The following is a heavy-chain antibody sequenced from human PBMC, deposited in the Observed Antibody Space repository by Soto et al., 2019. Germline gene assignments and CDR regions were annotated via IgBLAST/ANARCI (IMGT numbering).Heavy chain of an antibody. V-gene: IGHV3-30*04. CDR1: GFNFSSYA. Sequence: GGSLRLSCAASGFNFSSYAMHWVRQAPGKGLEWVAVISYDGGKKYYADSVKGRFTISRDNSQNTLYVEMTSLSAEDTAVYYCAREGQPAAGTTPHNWGQGTLVTVSS. CDR3: AREGQPAAGTTPHN. CDR2: ISYDGGKK. D-gene: IGHD6-13*01. J-gene: IGHJ4*02.